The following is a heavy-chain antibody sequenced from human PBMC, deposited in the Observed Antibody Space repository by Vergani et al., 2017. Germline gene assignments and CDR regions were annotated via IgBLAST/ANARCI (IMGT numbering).Heavy chain of an antibody. D-gene: IGHD3-3*01. J-gene: IGHJ6*03. V-gene: IGHV4-30-2*01. Sequence: QLQLPESGSGLVKPSQTLSLTCAVSGGSISSGGYSWSWIRQPPGKGLEWIGYINYSGSTYYNPSLKSRVTISVDRSKNQFSLKLSSVTAADTAVYYCARGSGNYYDFWSGYYSYYYYMDVWGKGTTVTVSS. CDR2: INYSGST. CDR1: GGSISSGGYS. CDR3: ARGSGNYYDFWSGYYSYYYYMDV.